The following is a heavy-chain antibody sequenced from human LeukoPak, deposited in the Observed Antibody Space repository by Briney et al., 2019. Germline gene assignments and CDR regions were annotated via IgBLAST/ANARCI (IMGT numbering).Heavy chain of an antibody. J-gene: IGHJ4*02. CDR1: GFTFSSYG. CDR3: AKDHTGSGNIFDY. D-gene: IGHD3-10*01. CDR2: IRYDGSNK. Sequence: GGSLRLSCAASGFTFSSYGMHWVRQAPGKGLEWVAFIRYDGSNKYYADSVKGRFTISRDNSKNTLYLQMNGLRAEDTAVYYCAKDHTGSGNIFDYWGQGTLVTVSS. V-gene: IGHV3-30*02.